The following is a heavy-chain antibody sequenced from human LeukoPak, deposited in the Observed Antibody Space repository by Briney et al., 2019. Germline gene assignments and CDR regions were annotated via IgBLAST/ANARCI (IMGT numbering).Heavy chain of an antibody. CDR3: ARGRHRNRSHYPPGGAPVTYYFDY. Sequence: SETLSLTCTVSGGSISTYYLTWFRQPPGKGLEWIGHTHNSGGTNYNPSLKSRVTISGDSSENQFSLKLTSVTAADTAVYYCARGRHRNRSHYPPGGAPVTYYFDYWGQGTLVTVSS. J-gene: IGHJ4*02. CDR2: THNSGGT. V-gene: IGHV4-59*01. CDR1: GGSISTYY. D-gene: IGHD2-15*01.